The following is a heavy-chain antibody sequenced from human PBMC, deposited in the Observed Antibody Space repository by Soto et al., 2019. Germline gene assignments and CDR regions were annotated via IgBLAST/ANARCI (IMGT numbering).Heavy chain of an antibody. J-gene: IGHJ4*02. CDR3: ARPRGYVTLTGYPSYFDN. CDR2: INHDGSKT. Sequence: PGGSLRLSCAASKFSFNNYWMHWVRQVPGKGPVWVSRINHDGSKTEYADSVKGRFTISRDNTKNTLYLQMDSLRAEDTAAYYCARPRGYVTLTGYPSYFDNRGQSTQVTVSS. CDR1: KFSFNNYW. V-gene: IGHV3-74*03. D-gene: IGHD3-9*01.